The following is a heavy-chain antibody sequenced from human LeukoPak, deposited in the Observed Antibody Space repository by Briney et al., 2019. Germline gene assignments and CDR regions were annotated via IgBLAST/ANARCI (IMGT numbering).Heavy chain of an antibody. Sequence: SETLSLTCTVSGGSISSYYWSWIRQPPGKGLEWIGYIYYSGSTNYKPSLKSRVTISVDTSKNQFSLKLSSVTAADTAVYYCAGSYYYDSSGYFDYWGQGTLVTVSS. CDR3: AGSYYYDSSGYFDY. CDR2: IYYSGST. V-gene: IGHV4-59*01. D-gene: IGHD3-22*01. J-gene: IGHJ4*02. CDR1: GGSISSYY.